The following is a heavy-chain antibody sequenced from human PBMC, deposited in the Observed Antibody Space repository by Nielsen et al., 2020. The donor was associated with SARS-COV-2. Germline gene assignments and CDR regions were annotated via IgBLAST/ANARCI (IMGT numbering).Heavy chain of an antibody. V-gene: IGHV3-30*04. Sequence: GGSLRLSCAVSGFTFSSYAMHWVRQAPGKGLEWMAVISNDGKNEYYADSVKGRFTISRDISKNTLYLQVNSLRAEDTAVYYCAKGSDCSSTSCPGDYYYGMDVWGQGTTVTVSS. J-gene: IGHJ6*02. CDR2: ISNDGKNE. CDR3: AKGSDCSSTSCPGDYYYGMDV. CDR1: GFTFSSYA. D-gene: IGHD2-2*01.